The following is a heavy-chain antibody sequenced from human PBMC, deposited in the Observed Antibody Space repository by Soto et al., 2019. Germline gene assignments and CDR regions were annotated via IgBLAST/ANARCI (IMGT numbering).Heavy chain of an antibody. V-gene: IGHV3-23*01. D-gene: IGHD3-16*02. Sequence: EVQLLESGGGLVQPGGSLRLSCAASGFIFSSYAMSWVRQAPGKGLEWVSAISGSGGSTYYADSVKGRFTISRDNSKNTRYLQMISLRAEDTAVYYCAKRNIAHFDLWGRGTLVTVSS. CDR2: ISGSGGST. CDR1: GFIFSSYA. CDR3: AKRNIAHFDL. J-gene: IGHJ2*01.